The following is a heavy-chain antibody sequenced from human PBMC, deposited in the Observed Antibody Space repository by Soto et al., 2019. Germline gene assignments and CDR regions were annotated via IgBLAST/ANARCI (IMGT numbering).Heavy chain of an antibody. Sequence: QVQLQESGPGLVKPSETLSLTCSVSGGSVSNASFYWTWIRQAPGTGLEYIGYIFYTGVTNYNPSLSRRVTISLDPSKNHFSLKLNSMTAADTAVYYCVRVLDSSWYADLWGRGTLVTVSS. D-gene: IGHD3-22*01. CDR2: IFYTGVT. CDR3: VRVLDSSWYADL. V-gene: IGHV4-61*03. J-gene: IGHJ2*01. CDR1: GGSVSNASFY.